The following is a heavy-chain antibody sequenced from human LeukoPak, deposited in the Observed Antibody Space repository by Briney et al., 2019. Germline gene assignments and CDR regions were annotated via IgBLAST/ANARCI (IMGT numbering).Heavy chain of an antibody. Sequence: NPSETLSLTCTVSGGSINSYYWSWIRQPAGKGLEWIGRIFSDGSTSYNPSLKGRVTLSVDMSKNVFSLKLNSVTAADTAIYYRARDPSYTRGFFADWGQGTLVTVSS. D-gene: IGHD2-2*01. CDR2: IFSDGST. V-gene: IGHV4-4*07. CDR3: ARDPSYTRGFFAD. J-gene: IGHJ4*02. CDR1: GGSINSYY.